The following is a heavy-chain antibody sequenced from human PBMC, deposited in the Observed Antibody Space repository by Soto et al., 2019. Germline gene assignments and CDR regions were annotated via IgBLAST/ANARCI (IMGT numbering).Heavy chain of an antibody. V-gene: IGHV1-2*02. CDR3: ARGGSSSLDY. CDR2: INPNSGGT. CDR1: GYTFTGYY. Sequence: QVQLVQSGAEVKKPGASVKVSCKASGYTFTGYYMHWVRQAPGQGPEWMGWINPNSGGTTDAQKFQGRVTWTRDTSISTAYMELSSLRSDDTAVYYCARGGSSSLDYWGQGTLVTVSS. J-gene: IGHJ4*02. D-gene: IGHD6-6*01.